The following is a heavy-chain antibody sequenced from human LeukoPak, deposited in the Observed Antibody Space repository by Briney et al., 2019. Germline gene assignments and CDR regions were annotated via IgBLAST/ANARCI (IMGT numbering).Heavy chain of an antibody. V-gene: IGHV3-30*18. D-gene: IGHD6-13*01. Sequence: GGSLRLSCAASGFTFSSYGMHWVRQAPGKGLEWVAVISYDGSNKYYADSVKGRFTISRDNSKNTLYLQMNSLRAEDTAVYYCAKTAAAGVSYWYFDLWGRGTLVTVSS. CDR1: GFTFSSYG. CDR3: AKTAAAGVSYWYFDL. J-gene: IGHJ2*01. CDR2: ISYDGSNK.